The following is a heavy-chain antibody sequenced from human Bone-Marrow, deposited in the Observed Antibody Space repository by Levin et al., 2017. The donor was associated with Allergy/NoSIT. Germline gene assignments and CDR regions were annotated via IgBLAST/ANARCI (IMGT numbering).Heavy chain of an antibody. D-gene: IGHD3-10*01. J-gene: IGHJ4*02. Sequence: SETLSLTCTVSGASISSSGYCWGWIRQSPGTGLEWFGSVCSGGTTYYNPPLKSRVTIPVDTSKNQVSLKLTSVTAADTAVYYCARTSHGSGSYSDFWGQGTLVTVSS. CDR1: GASISSSGYC. CDR3: ARTSHGSGSYSDF. CDR2: VCSGGTT. V-gene: IGHV4-39*01.